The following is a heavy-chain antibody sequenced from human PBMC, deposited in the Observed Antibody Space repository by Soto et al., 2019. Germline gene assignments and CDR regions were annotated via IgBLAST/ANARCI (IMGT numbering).Heavy chain of an antibody. V-gene: IGHV1-69*01. CDR3: SRALLSGRGGSNFFFFGMDV. Sequence: QVQLVQSGAEVKKPGSSVKVSCKASGGTFSSYAISWVRQAPGQGLEWMGGIIPIFGTANYAQKFQGRVTITADESTSTAYMELSSLGSEGTAVYYCSRALLSGRGGSNFFFFGMDVWGQGTTVTVSS. D-gene: IGHD3-10*01. CDR1: GGTFSSYA. CDR2: IIPIFGTA. J-gene: IGHJ6*02.